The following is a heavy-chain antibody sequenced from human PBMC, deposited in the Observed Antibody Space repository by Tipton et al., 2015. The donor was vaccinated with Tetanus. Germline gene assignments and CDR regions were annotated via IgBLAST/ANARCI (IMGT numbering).Heavy chain of an antibody. Sequence: QLVQSGPEVKKPGSSVKVSCKASGGTFSSYAISWVRQAPGQGLEWMGGIIPILGTANYAQKFQGRVTITADESTSTAYMELSSLRSEDTAVYYCAREVAAAEDWFGPWGQGTLVTVSS. CDR3: AREVAAAEDWFGP. V-gene: IGHV1-69*01. D-gene: IGHD6-13*01. J-gene: IGHJ5*02. CDR1: GGTFSSYA. CDR2: IIPILGTA.